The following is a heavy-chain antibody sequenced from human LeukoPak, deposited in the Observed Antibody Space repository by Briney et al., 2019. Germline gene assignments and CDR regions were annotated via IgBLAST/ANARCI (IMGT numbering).Heavy chain of an antibody. J-gene: IGHJ5*02. D-gene: IGHD1-1*01. V-gene: IGHV1-69*10. Sequence: SVKVSCKASGGTFSDYALNWVRQAPGQGLEWMGVFIPVLGTANSTQNFQDRVTITADISTNTVYMELSSLRSEDTAVYYCAEGVGKTGDLWFDPWGQGTLVTVSS. CDR3: AEGVGKTGDLWFDP. CDR1: GGTFSDYA. CDR2: FIPVLGTA.